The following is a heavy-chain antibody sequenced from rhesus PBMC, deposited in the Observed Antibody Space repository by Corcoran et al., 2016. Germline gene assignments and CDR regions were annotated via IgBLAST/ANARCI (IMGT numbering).Heavy chain of an antibody. Sequence: QVQLQESGPGLVKPSETLSLTCTVSGASISSDWWSWIRQPPGKGLEWIGENNGKSGITNYHPALKSRVTISKDASKNQFSLKLSSVTAADTAVYYCAREGYSGYRFDYWGQGVLVTVSS. CDR1: GASISSDW. CDR3: AREGYSGYRFDY. CDR2: NNGKSGIT. V-gene: IGHV4-80*01. D-gene: IGHD5-30*01. J-gene: IGHJ4*01.